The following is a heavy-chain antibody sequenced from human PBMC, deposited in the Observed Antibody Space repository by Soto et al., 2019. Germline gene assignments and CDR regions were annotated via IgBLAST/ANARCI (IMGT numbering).Heavy chain of an antibody. Sequence: XGSLRLSCAASGFTFTRYSMNWVRQAPGKGLEWVSSISSTTNYIYYGDSMKGRFTISRDNAKNSLYLEMDSLRAEDTAVYYCARESEDLTPNFDYWGQGTLVTVSS. CDR3: ARESEDLTPNFDY. V-gene: IGHV3-21*06. CDR2: ISSTTNYI. CDR1: GFTFTRYS. J-gene: IGHJ4*02.